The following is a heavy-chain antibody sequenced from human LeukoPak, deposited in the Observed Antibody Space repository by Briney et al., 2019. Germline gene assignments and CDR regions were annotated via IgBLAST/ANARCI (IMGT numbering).Heavy chain of an antibody. D-gene: IGHD2-2*01. CDR3: ARGTAYHYYNMDV. V-gene: IGHV3-48*03. CDR1: GFTFRSYE. J-gene: IGHJ6*02. CDR2: ISGSGTTK. Sequence: GRSLRLSCAASGFTFRSYEVTWVRQAPGKGLGWVSFISGSGTTKYYADSVKGRFTISRDNDKSSLYLQMISLRAEDTAVYYCARGTAYHYYNMDVWGQGTTVTVSS.